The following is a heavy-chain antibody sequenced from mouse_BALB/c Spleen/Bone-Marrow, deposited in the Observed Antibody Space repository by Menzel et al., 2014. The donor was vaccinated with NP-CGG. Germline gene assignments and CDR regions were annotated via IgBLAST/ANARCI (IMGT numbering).Heavy chain of an antibody. CDR3: ARDAMDY. J-gene: IGHJ4*01. CDR2: INPSNGGT. CDR1: GYTFTNYY. V-gene: IGHV1-53*01. Sequence: VQGVESGAELVKPGASVKLSCKASGYTFTNYYIYWVKQRPGQGLEWIGEINPSNGGTNFNEKFKSKATLTVDKSSSTAYMELSSLTSEDSAVYYCARDAMDYWGQGTSVTVSS.